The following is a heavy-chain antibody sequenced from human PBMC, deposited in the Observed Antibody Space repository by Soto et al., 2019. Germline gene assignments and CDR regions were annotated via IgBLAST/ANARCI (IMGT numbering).Heavy chain of an antibody. CDR2: ISTYNSNA. J-gene: IGHJ4*02. CDR1: GYTFTNYG. Sequence: QVQLVQSGAEVKKPGASVKVSCKASGYTFTNYGISWVRQAPGQGLEWMGWISTYNSNANYAQNFQGRVTMTTDTSTSTAYMEVRSLRSDDTAMYYCARARWGYTTRWYNYFDYWGQGTVVTVSS. CDR3: ARARWGYTTRWYNYFDY. V-gene: IGHV1-18*01. D-gene: IGHD6-13*01.